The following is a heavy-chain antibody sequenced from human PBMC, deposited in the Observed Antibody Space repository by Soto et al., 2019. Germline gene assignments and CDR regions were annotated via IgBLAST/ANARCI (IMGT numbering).Heavy chain of an antibody. CDR1: GFTFSSYS. Sequence: GGSLRLSCAASGFTFSSYSMNWVHQAPGKGLEWVSYISSSSSTIYYADSVKGRFTISRDNAKNSLYLQMNSLRAEDTAVYYCARPREYSGYDSGLQHWGQGTLVTVSS. CDR3: ARPREYSGYDSGLQH. D-gene: IGHD5-12*01. CDR2: ISSSSSTI. J-gene: IGHJ1*01. V-gene: IGHV3-48*01.